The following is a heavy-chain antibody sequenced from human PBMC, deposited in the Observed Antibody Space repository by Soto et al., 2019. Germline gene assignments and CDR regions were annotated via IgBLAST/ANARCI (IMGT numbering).Heavy chain of an antibody. CDR1: GGTISSFG. CDR3: ARSVTKSRRGVVAFDY. J-gene: IGHJ4*02. CDR2: IVPIDGST. D-gene: IGHD2-21*01. Sequence: QVQLVQSGAEVKKPGSSVKVSCTTSGGTISSFGMNWVRQAPGQGLEWMGGIVPIDGSTKYAEKFQGRVTITSEASTSTVDMDLSSLRSAVRAVYYCARSVTKSRRGVVAFDYWGQGTLLTVSP. V-gene: IGHV1-69*01.